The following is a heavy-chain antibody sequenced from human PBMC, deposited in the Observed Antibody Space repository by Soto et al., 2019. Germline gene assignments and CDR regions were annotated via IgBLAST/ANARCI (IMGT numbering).Heavy chain of an antibody. CDR3: ARDLEQLWSPGDAFDI. J-gene: IGHJ3*02. CDR2: IYTSGST. V-gene: IGHV4-4*07. Sequence: PSETLSLTCTVSGGSISSYYWSWIRQPAGKGLEWIGRIYTSGSTNYNPSLKSRVTMSVDTSKNQFSLKLSSVTAADTAVYYCARDLEQLWSPGDAFDIWGQGTMVTVSS. CDR1: GGSISSYY. D-gene: IGHD5-18*01.